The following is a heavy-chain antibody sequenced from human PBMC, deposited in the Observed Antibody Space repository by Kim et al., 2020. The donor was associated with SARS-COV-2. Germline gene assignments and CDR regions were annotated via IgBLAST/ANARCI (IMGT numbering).Heavy chain of an antibody. CDR2: IIPIFGTA. J-gene: IGHJ6*02. CDR3: ARGCRNIVVVPAAIEGMYYYGMDV. CDR1: GGTFSSYA. V-gene: IGHV1-69*13. D-gene: IGHD2-2*01. Sequence: SVKVSCKASGGTFSSYAISWVRQAPGQGLEWMGGIIPIFGTANYAQKFQGRVTITADESTSTAYMELSSLRSEDTAVYYCARGCRNIVVVPAAIEGMYYYGMDVWGQGTTVTVSS.